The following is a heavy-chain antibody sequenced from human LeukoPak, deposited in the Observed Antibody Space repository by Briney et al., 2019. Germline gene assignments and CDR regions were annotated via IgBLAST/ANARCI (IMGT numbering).Heavy chain of an antibody. CDR3: ARELKADY. CDR1: GFTFSSYG. CDR2: IWYDGSNK. J-gene: IGHJ4*02. V-gene: IGHV3-33*01. Sequence: GGSLRLSCAASGFTFSSYGMHWVRQAPGKGLEWVAVIWYDGSNKYYADSVKGRSTISRDNSKNTLCLQMNSLRAEDTAVYYCARELKADYWGQGTLVTVSS.